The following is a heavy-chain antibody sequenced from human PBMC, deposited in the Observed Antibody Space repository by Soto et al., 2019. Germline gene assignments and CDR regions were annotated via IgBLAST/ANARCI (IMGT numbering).Heavy chain of an antibody. CDR3: ARPVVAGTPDY. J-gene: IGHJ4*02. CDR1: GFTFSRSP. CDR2: ISADGSSQ. V-gene: IGHV3-30-3*01. D-gene: IGHD2-15*01. Sequence: QVQLVESGGGEVQPGTSLRLSCAASGFTFSRSPMHWVRQAPGKGLDWVGLISADGSSQHYADSVRGRFIISRDNFRNTMSLQMDRLTPEDTAVYYCARPVVAGTPDYWGQGVLVSVSS.